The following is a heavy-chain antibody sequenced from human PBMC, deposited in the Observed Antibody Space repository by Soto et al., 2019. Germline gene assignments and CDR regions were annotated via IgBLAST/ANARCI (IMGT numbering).Heavy chain of an antibody. CDR3: ARDPSRYCSGGSCQGLYYYYYGMDV. D-gene: IGHD2-15*01. Sequence: PGGSLRLSCAASGFTFSSYSMNWVRQAPGKGLEWVSSISSSSSYIYYADSVKGRFTISRDNAKNSLYLQMNSLRAEDTAVYYCARDPSRYCSGGSCQGLYYYYYGMDVWGQGTTVTVSS. J-gene: IGHJ6*02. CDR1: GFTFSSYS. CDR2: ISSSSSYI. V-gene: IGHV3-21*01.